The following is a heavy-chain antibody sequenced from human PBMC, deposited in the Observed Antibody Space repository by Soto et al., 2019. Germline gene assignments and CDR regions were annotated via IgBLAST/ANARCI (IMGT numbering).Heavy chain of an antibody. D-gene: IGHD1-26*01. Sequence: GGSLRLSCAASGFIFSAYGIHWVRQAPGKGLEWVAIVWNDGINKYYADSVKGRFTISRDNFKNTVDLQMNSLRAEGTAVYYCARLSYSHFLGGLDSWGPGTLVSVST. CDR2: VWNDGINK. CDR3: ARLSYSHFLGGLDS. CDR1: GFIFSAYG. V-gene: IGHV3-33*01. J-gene: IGHJ5*01.